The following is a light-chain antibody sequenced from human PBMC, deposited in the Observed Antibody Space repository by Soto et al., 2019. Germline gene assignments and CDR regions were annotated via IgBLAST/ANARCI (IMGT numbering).Light chain of an antibody. CDR3: QQYSSSPLT. CDR2: GAS. Sequence: EIVLTQSPGTLSLSPGERATLSCRASQSVSSSFLAWYQQKPGQAPRLLIYGASSRATGIPDRFSGSGSGTDFTLTISRLEHEDVAVYYCQQYSSSPLTFGGGTKVEIK. V-gene: IGKV3-20*01. CDR1: QSVSSSF. J-gene: IGKJ4*01.